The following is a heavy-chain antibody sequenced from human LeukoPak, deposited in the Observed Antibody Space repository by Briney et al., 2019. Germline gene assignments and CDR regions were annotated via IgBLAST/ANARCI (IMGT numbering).Heavy chain of an antibody. J-gene: IGHJ4*02. D-gene: IGHD3-16*01. Sequence: PGGSLRLSCVMSGFTFNSEPMNWVRQAPGKGLDWIAHIRSDSKTTVYADSVKGRFTISRDNAKNSLSLQMNSLRVEDTAVYFWARDYDWAFGYWGQGILVTVAS. V-gene: IGHV3-48*01. CDR1: GFTFNSEP. CDR2: IRSDSKTT. CDR3: ARDYDWAFGY.